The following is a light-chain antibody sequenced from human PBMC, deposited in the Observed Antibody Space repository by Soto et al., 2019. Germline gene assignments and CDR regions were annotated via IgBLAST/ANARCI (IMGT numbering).Light chain of an antibody. Sequence: IVLTQSPATLSVSPGETATLSCRASENINTYLAWYQQKPGQAPKLLIYDASNRATGIPARFSASGSGTDFTLSTSSLEPEDFAVYYCQHRYNWPLTFGGGTKVDIX. CDR3: QHRYNWPLT. J-gene: IGKJ4*01. CDR1: ENINTY. V-gene: IGKV3-11*01. CDR2: DAS.